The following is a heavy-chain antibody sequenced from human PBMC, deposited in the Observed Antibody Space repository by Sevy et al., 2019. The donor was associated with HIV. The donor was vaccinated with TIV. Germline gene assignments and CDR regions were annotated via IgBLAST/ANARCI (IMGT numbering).Heavy chain of an antibody. J-gene: IGHJ4*02. CDR2: IYYSGST. D-gene: IGHD5-18*01. V-gene: IGHV4-59*08. CDR1: GGSISSYY. Sequence: SETLSLTCTVSGGSISSYYWSWIRQPPGKGLEWIGYIYYSGSTNYNPSLKSRVTISVDTSKNQFSLKLSSVTAADTAVYYCVRHKRAAMEPYYFDYWGQGTLVTVSS. CDR3: VRHKRAAMEPYYFDY.